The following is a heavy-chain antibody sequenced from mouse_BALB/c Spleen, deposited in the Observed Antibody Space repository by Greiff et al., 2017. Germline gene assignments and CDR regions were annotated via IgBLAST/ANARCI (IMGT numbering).Heavy chain of an antibody. J-gene: IGHJ3*01. D-gene: IGHD2-4*01. V-gene: IGHV5-12-1*01. CDR1: GFAFSSYD. CDR2: ISSGGGST. Sequence: EVQRVESGGGLVKPGGSLKLSCAASGFAFSSYDMSWVRQTPEKRLEWVAYISSGGGSTYYPDTVKGRFTISRDNAKNTLYLQMSSLKSEDTAMYYCARHGDYDTWFAYWGQGTLVAVSA. CDR3: ARHGDYDTWFAY.